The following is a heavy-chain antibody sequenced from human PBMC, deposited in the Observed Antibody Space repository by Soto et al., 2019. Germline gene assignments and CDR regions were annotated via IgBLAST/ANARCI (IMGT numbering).Heavy chain of an antibody. CDR1: GGTFRTSA. V-gene: IGHV1-69*13. CDR3: TKDQGFDWGYYYYGMDV. D-gene: IGHD3-9*01. CDR2: IMPVFPTA. J-gene: IGHJ6*02. Sequence: ASVKVSCKTSGGTFRTSAISWVRQAPGQGLEWMGGIMPVFPTADYAQKFQGRVTITADESTSTAYMELSSLRSEDTAVYYCTKDQGFDWGYYYYGMDVWGQGTTVTVSS.